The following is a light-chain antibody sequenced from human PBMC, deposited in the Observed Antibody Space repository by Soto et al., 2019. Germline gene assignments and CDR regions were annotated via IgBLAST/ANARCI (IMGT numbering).Light chain of an antibody. V-gene: IGLV1-51*02. CDR1: SSNIGKNH. CDR2: ESN. CDR3: GTWDSSLTAVL. Sequence: QSVLTQPPSVPAAPGQKVTISCSGSSSNIGKNHVSWYQQVPGTAPKLLIYESNKRPSGIPDRFSGSKSGTSATLGIAGLQTGDEADYYCGTWDSSLTAVLFGGGTKLTVL. J-gene: IGLJ2*01.